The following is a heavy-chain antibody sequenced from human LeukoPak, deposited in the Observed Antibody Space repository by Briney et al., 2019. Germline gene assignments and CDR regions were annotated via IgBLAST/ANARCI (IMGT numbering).Heavy chain of an antibody. CDR3: ATSRLIVVVPAAPLDY. CDR2: VDPEDGET. V-gene: IGHV1-69-2*01. D-gene: IGHD2-2*01. CDR1: GYTFTDYY. J-gene: IGHJ4*02. Sequence: ASVKVSCKVSGYTFTDYYMHWVQQAPGKGPEWMGLVDPEDGETIYAEKFQGRVTITADTSTDTAYMELSSLRSEDTAVYYCATSRLIVVVPAAPLDYWGQGTLVTVSS.